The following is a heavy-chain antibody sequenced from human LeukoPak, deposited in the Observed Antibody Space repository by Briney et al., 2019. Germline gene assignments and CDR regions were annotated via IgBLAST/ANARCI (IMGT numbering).Heavy chain of an antibody. V-gene: IGHV3-30*03. CDR3: ARVGGATAVTMYFEY. J-gene: IGHJ4*02. CDR1: GFTFSNYG. Sequence: GRSLRLSCAASGFTFSNYGMHWVRQGPGKGLEWVAVISYDGSNKYYVDSVKGRFTISRDNSKSTLYLQMNSLRAEDTAVYYCARVGGATAVTMYFEYWGQGTLVTVTS. D-gene: IGHD1-26*01. CDR2: ISYDGSNK.